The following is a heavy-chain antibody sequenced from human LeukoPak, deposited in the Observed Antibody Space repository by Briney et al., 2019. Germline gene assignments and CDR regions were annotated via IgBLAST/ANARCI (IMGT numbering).Heavy chain of an antibody. CDR3: ARAPREYSYGTSYFDY. CDR2: SDGSST. J-gene: IGHJ4*02. CDR1: GFTFSSYW. D-gene: IGHD5-18*01. Sequence: PGGSLRLSCAASGFTFSSYWMHWVRQAPGKGLVWVSRSDGSSTSYADSVKGRFTISRDNAKNTLYLQMNSLRAEDTAVYYCARAPREYSYGTSYFDYWGQGTLVTVSS. V-gene: IGHV3-74*01.